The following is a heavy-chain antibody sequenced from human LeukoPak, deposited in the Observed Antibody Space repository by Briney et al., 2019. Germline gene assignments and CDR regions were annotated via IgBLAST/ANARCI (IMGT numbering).Heavy chain of an antibody. CDR3: AKDKGCGGDCYWYYSDY. Sequence: GGSLRLSCAASGFTFNSYGMHWVRRAPGKGLEWVAVISYDGSNKYYADSVKGRFTVSRDNSKNTLYLQMNSLRAEDTAVYYCAKDKGCGGDCYWYYSDYWGQGTLVTVSS. CDR2: ISYDGSNK. J-gene: IGHJ4*02. CDR1: GFTFNSYG. D-gene: IGHD2-21*02. V-gene: IGHV3-30*18.